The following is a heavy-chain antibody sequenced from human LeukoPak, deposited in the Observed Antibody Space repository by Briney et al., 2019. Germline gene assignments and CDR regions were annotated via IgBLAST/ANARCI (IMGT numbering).Heavy chain of an antibody. CDR2: IRYDGSNK. CDR3: AKEGYYDSSGYRPFDY. Sequence: GGSLRLSCAASGFTFSSYGMHWVRQAPGKGLEWVAFIRYDGSNKYYADSVKGRFTISRDNSKNTLYLQMNSLRAEDTAVYYCAKEGYYDSSGYRPFDYWGQGTLVTVSS. D-gene: IGHD3-22*01. J-gene: IGHJ4*02. CDR1: GFTFSSYG. V-gene: IGHV3-30*02.